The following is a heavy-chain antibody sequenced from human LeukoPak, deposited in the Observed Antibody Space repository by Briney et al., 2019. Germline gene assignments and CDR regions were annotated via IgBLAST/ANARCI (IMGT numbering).Heavy chain of an antibody. CDR1: GGSISSGGYS. Sequence: SQTLSLTCAVSGGSISSGGYSWSWIRQPPGKGLEWIGYIYHSGSTYYNPSLKSRVTISVDRSKNQFSLKLSSVTAADTAVYYCARDLWGQWELLGSYYYYGMDVWGQGTTVTVSS. CDR3: ARDLWGQWELLGSYYYYGMDV. V-gene: IGHV4-30-2*01. J-gene: IGHJ6*02. CDR2: IYHSGST. D-gene: IGHD1-26*01.